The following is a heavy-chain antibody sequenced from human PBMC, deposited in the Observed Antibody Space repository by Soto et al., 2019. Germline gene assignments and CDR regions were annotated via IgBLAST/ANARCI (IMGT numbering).Heavy chain of an antibody. V-gene: IGHV6-1*01. CDR1: GDSVSSNSAA. Sequence: QTLSLTCAISGDSVSSNSAAWSWIRQSPSRGLEWLGRTCYRSKWYNDYAVSLKSRITVNPDTSKNQFSLQLNSVTPEDTAVYYCARGGSNWFDPWGQGTLVTVSS. CDR2: TCYRSKWYN. D-gene: IGHD3-10*01. J-gene: IGHJ5*02. CDR3: ARGGSNWFDP.